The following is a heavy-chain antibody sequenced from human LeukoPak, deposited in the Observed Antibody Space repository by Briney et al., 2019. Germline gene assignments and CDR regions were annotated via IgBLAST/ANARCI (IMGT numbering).Heavy chain of an antibody. V-gene: IGHV1-18*01. CDR3: ARGGSYYYYYYMDV. J-gene: IGHJ6*03. CDR2: ISAYNGNT. D-gene: IGHD1-26*01. CDR1: GYTFTSYG. Sequence: GASVKVSCKASGYTFTSYGISWVRQAPGQGPEWMGWISAYNGNTNYAQKLQGRVAMTTDTSTSTAYMELRSLRSDDTAVYYCARGGSYYYYYYMDVWGKGTTVTVSS.